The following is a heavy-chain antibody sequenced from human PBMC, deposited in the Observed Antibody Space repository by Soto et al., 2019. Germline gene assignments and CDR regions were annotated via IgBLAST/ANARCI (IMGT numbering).Heavy chain of an antibody. CDR1: GFTFSSYA. CDR3: AKVPSTLVNPGEAFDI. Sequence: EVQLLESGGGLVQPGGSLRLSCAASGFTFSSYAMSWVRQAPGKGLEWVSAISGSGGSTYYADSVKGRFTISRDNSKNTLYLQMNSVRAGHTAVYYCAKVPSTLVNPGEAFDIRGQGTMVTVSS. J-gene: IGHJ3*02. V-gene: IGHV3-23*01. D-gene: IGHD2-2*01. CDR2: ISGSGGST.